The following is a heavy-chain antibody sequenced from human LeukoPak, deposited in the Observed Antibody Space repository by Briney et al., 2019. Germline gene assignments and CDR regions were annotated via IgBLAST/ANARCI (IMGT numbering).Heavy chain of an antibody. V-gene: IGHV1-69*02. J-gene: IGHJ4*02. Sequence: SVKVSCKASGYTFTSYYMHWVRQAPGQGLEWMGRIIPILGIANYAQKFQGRVTITADKSTSTAYMELSSLRSEDTAVYYCATGYDILTGYLYWGQGTLVTVSS. D-gene: IGHD3-9*01. CDR3: ATGYDILTGYLY. CDR2: IIPILGIA. CDR1: GYTFTSYY.